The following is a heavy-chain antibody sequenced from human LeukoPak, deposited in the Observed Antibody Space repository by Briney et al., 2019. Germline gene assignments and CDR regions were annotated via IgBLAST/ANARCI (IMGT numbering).Heavy chain of an antibody. CDR2: ITSSGSTM. J-gene: IGHJ4*02. CDR1: GFTFSDYY. V-gene: IGHV3-11*01. CDR3: ARDQYCSSTSCYGRPTDY. D-gene: IGHD2-2*01. Sequence: GGSLRLSCAASGFTFSDYYMSWIRQAPGKGLEWVSYITSSGSTMYYADSVKGRFTISRDNAKNSLYLQMNSLRAEDTAVYHCARDQYCSSTSCYGRPTDYWGQGTLVTVSS.